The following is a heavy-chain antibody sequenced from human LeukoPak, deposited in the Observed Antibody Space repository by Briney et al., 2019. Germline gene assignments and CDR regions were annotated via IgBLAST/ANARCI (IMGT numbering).Heavy chain of an antibody. CDR1: GGSISTYY. CDR3: AKHSFDSGDYFDD. D-gene: IGHD3-22*01. CDR2: IYHSGST. Sequence: SETLSLTCTVSGGSISTYYWSWIRQPPGEGLEWIGFIYHSGSTNYNPSLKSRVTISVDTFTNRFSLKMKSVTAADTAVYYCAKHSFDSGDYFDDWGQGTLVTVSS. J-gene: IGHJ4*02. V-gene: IGHV4-59*08.